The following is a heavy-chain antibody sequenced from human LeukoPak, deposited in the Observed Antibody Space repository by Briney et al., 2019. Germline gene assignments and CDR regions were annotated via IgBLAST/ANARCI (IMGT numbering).Heavy chain of an antibody. Sequence: PSETLSLTCTVSGGSISSSSYYWGWIRRPPGKGLEWIGSIYYSGSTYYNPSLKSRVTISVDTSKNQFSLKLSSVTAADTAVYYCARLIAAAGTGGRLYYYYGMDVWGQGTTVTVSS. D-gene: IGHD6-13*01. CDR1: GGSISSSSYY. V-gene: IGHV4-39*07. CDR2: IYYSGST. J-gene: IGHJ6*02. CDR3: ARLIAAAGTGGRLYYYYGMDV.